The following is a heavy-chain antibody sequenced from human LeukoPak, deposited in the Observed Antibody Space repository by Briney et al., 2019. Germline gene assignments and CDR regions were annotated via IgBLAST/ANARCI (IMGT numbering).Heavy chain of an antibody. CDR1: GGSIRSSSYY. CDR3: ASHRHNGGHHF. J-gene: IGHJ4*02. V-gene: IGHV4-39*01. D-gene: IGHD3-16*01. Sequence: PSETLSLTCTVSGGSIRSSSYYCGWIRQPPGKGLECIGRIYYSGSTYYNSALNSRLTISVDTSKNQFSLSLASVTAADTAVYYCASHRHNGGHHFWGQGTLVTVSS. CDR2: IYYSGST.